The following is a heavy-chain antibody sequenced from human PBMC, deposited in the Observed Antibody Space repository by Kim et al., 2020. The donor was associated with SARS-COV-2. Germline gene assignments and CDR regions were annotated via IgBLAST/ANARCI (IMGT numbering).Heavy chain of an antibody. Sequence: KGRFTISRDNSKNTLHLQMNSLRAEDTAVYYCARSFGELSDYYYYYGMDVWGQGTTVTVSS. CDR3: ARSFGELSDYYYYYGMDV. V-gene: IGHV3-53*01. D-gene: IGHD3-10*01. J-gene: IGHJ6*02.